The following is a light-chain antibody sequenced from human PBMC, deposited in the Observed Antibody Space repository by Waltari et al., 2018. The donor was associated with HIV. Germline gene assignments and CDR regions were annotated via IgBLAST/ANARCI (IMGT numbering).Light chain of an antibody. CDR1: STNL. Sequence: QSALTQPASVSGSPGQSTTISCTGTSTNLVSCYQQHPGKAPKLIIYEVSKRPSGVSDRYSASKSGTTASMTISGLQAENEADYHCCAYVGVGNSLVLFGVGTKLTVL. V-gene: IGLV2-23*02. CDR3: CAYVGVGNSLVL. CDR2: EVS. J-gene: IGLJ2*01.